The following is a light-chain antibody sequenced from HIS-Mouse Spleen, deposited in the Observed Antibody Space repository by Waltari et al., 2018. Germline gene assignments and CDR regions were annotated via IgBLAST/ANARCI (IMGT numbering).Light chain of an antibody. V-gene: IGLV3-10*01. CDR2: EDS. J-gene: IGLJ2*01. CDR3: YSTDSSGNHRV. Sequence: SYELTQPPSVSVSPGQTARITCSEDAFPKEYAYWYQQKPGQAPVPVMYEDSKRPAGIPERFSGSSSGTMATLTISGAQVEDEADYYCYSTDSSGNHRVFGGGTKLTVL. CDR1: AFPKEY.